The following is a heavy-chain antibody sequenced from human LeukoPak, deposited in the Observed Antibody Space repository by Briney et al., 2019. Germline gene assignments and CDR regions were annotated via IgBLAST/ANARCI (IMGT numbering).Heavy chain of an antibody. J-gene: IGHJ4*02. CDR3: SSGLSVRRSNNTPVDY. D-gene: IGHD1-1*01. CDR2: ISGSGSST. V-gene: IGHV3-23*01. CDR1: GFTFSSYG. Sequence: GGSLRLSCAASGFTFSSYGMSWVRQTPGKGLEWLSSISGSGSSTYYADSVKGRFTISRDNSKNTLYLQMNSLKTEDTAVYYCSSGLSVRRSNNTPVDYWGQGTLVTVSS.